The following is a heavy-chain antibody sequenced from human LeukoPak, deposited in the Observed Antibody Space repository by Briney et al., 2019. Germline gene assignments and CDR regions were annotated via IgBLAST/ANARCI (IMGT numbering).Heavy chain of an antibody. Sequence: GGSLRLSCAASGFTFNRYAMSWVRQAPGKGLEWVSGVSGSGTNTYYPDSVRGRFTISRDNSKNTVFLQMNSLRPEDTALYYCAESTTVTTGMIFDYWGQGTLVTVSS. V-gene: IGHV3-23*01. J-gene: IGHJ4*02. CDR1: GFTFNRYA. CDR3: AESTTVTTGMIFDY. D-gene: IGHD4-17*01. CDR2: VSGSGTNT.